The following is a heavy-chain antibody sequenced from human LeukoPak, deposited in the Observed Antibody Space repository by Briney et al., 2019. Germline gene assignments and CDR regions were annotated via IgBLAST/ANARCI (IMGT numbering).Heavy chain of an antibody. Sequence: PGGSLRLSCAASGFTFSIYWMHWVRQAPGKGLVWVSRINSDGSSTSYADSVKGRFTISRDNAKNTLYLQMDSLRAEDTAVYYCAEGGLRRGWFGGQGGYYGMDVWGQGTTVTVSS. V-gene: IGHV3-74*01. D-gene: IGHD3-10*01. CDR1: GFTFSIYW. J-gene: IGHJ6*02. CDR3: AEGGLRRGWFGGQGGYYGMDV. CDR2: INSDGSST.